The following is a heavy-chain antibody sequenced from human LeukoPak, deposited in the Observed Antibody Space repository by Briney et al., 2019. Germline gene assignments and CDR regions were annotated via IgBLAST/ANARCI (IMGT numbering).Heavy chain of an antibody. CDR1: GYTFTGYY. D-gene: IGHD3-3*01. CDR3: ARGGESTYYDFWSGSTSGMDV. V-gene: IGHV1-2*02. J-gene: IGHJ6*02. CDR2: INPNSWGT. Sequence: ASVKVSCKACGYTFTGYYMHWVRQAPGQGLEWVGWINPNSWGTNFAQKFQGRVTMTRDTSISTAYMELSRLRSDDTAVYYCARGGESTYYDFWSGSTSGMDVWGQGTTVTVSS.